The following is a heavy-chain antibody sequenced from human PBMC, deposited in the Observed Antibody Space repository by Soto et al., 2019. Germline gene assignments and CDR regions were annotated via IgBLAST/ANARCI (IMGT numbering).Heavy chain of an antibody. CDR3: AKDFKVSGGHYGSLNYYYGMGV. J-gene: IGHJ6*02. Sequence: GGSLRLSCAASGFTFSAFGMHWGRQAPGKGLEWVAIISYDGILKYYADSVKGRFTISRDTSKGALYLQMNSLRPEDTAVYYCAKDFKVSGGHYGSLNYYYGMGVWGQGTTVTVSS. V-gene: IGHV3-30*18. D-gene: IGHD3-10*01. CDR1: GFTFSAFG. CDR2: ISYDGILK.